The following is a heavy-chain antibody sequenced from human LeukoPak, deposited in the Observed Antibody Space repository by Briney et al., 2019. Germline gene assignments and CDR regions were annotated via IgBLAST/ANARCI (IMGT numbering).Heavy chain of an antibody. CDR2: IYYSGST. CDR1: GGSISSYY. D-gene: IGHD1-7*01. CDR3: ARALGNLLDRTNDYYYYGMDV. V-gene: IGHV4-59*08. Sequence: PSETLSLTCTVSGGSISSYYWSLIRQPPGKGLEWIGYIYYSGSTNYNPSLKSRVTISVDTSKNQFSLKLSSVTAADTAVYYCARALGNLLDRTNDYYYYGMDVWGQGTTVTVSS. J-gene: IGHJ6*02.